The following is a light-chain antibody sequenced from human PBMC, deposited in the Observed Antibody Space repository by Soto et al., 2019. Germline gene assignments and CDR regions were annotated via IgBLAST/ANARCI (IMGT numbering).Light chain of an antibody. V-gene: IGKV3-20*01. Sequence: EIVLTQSPGTLSLSPGGRATLSCRASQSVSSSYLAWYQQKPGQAPRLLIYGASGRATEIPDRFSVSGSGTDFTLTISRLEPEDFAVYYCQQYGSSPVTFGQGTKVEI. CDR3: QQYGSSPVT. CDR2: GAS. CDR1: QSVSSSY. J-gene: IGKJ1*01.